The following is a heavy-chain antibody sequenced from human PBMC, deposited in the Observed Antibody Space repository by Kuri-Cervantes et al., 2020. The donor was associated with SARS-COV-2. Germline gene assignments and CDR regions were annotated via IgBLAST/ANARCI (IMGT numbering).Heavy chain of an antibody. Sequence: GSLRLSCAVYGGSFSGYYWSWIRQPPGKGLEWIGEINHSGSTNYNPSLKSRVTISVDTSKNQFSLKLSSVTAADTAVYYCARASGYDVSDYWGQGTLVTVSS. D-gene: IGHD5-12*01. CDR3: ARASGYDVSDY. CDR2: INHSGST. J-gene: IGHJ4*02. V-gene: IGHV4-34*01. CDR1: GGSFSGYY.